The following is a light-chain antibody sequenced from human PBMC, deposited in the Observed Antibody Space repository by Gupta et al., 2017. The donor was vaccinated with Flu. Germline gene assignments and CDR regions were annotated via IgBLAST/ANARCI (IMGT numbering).Light chain of an antibody. CDR3: QQYNDWWT. CDR2: GAS. J-gene: IGKJ1*01. Sequence: EVVLTQSPATLSVSPGERATLSCRASQSVSSTLAWYQQRPGQAPRLLISGASTRATGIPARCIGSGSGTEFTLTIYSLLSEDSAIYYCQQYNDWWTFGQGTKVEIK. CDR1: QSVSST. V-gene: IGKV3-15*01.